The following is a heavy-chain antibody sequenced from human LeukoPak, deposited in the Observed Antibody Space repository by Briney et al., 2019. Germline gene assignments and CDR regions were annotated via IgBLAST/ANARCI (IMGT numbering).Heavy chain of an antibody. V-gene: IGHV3-48*01. D-gene: IGHD6-13*01. CDR2: ISSSSSTI. CDR3: ARFPAGAAAGTGS. Sequence: GGSLRLSCAASGFTFSSYSMNWVRQAPGKGLEWVSYISSSSSTIYYADSVKGRFTISRDNAKNSLYLQMNSLRAEGTAVYYCARFPAGAAAGTGSWGQGTLVTVSS. J-gene: IGHJ4*02. CDR1: GFTFSSYS.